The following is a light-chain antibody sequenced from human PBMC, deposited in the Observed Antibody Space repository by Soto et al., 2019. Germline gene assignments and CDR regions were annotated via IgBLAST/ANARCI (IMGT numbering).Light chain of an antibody. Sequence: EIVLTQSPATLSLSPGERATLSCRASQSVSSYLAWYQQKPGQAPRLLIYDASNRATGIPARFSGSGSETAFTPTISSLEPEDFAVYYCQQHSNWPPYTFGQGTKLEIK. CDR3: QQHSNWPPYT. J-gene: IGKJ2*01. V-gene: IGKV3-11*01. CDR1: QSVSSY. CDR2: DAS.